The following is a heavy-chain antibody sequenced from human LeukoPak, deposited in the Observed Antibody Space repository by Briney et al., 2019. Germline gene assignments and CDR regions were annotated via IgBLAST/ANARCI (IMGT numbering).Heavy chain of an antibody. CDR2: ISYDGSEK. D-gene: IGHD4-17*01. J-gene: IGHJ4*02. CDR1: GFTFSSYG. CDR3: AKPLTTVTKYTFDY. V-gene: IGHV3-30*18. Sequence: GRSLRLSCAASGFTFSSYGMHWVRQAPGKGLEWVAFISYDGSEKYYADSVKGRFTISRDNSKNTVFLEVSSLRVEDTAVYNCAKPLTTVTKYTFDYWGQGTLVTVSS.